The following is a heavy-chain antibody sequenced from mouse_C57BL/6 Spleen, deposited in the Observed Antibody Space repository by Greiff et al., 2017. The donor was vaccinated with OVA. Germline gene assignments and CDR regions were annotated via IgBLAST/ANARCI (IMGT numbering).Heavy chain of an antibody. CDR1: GYTFTSYW. CDR3: ARDTTVVATSYFDY. CDR2: IYPGSGST. V-gene: IGHV1-55*01. J-gene: IGHJ2*01. D-gene: IGHD1-1*01. Sequence: QVQLQQPGAELVKPGASVKMSCKASGYTFTSYWITWVKQRPGQGLEWIGDIYPGSGSTNYNEKFKSKATLTVDTSSSTAYMQLSSLTSEDSAVYYCARDTTVVATSYFDYWGQGTTLTVSS.